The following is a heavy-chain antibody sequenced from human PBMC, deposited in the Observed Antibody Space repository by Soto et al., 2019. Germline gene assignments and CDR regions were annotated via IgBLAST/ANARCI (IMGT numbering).Heavy chain of an antibody. CDR2: IYYSGST. CDR3: ARDLGYSGYDLGLSAFDI. CDR1: GGSVSSGSYY. J-gene: IGHJ3*02. Sequence: SETLSLTCTVSGGSVSSGSYYWSWIRQPPGKGLEWIGYIYYSGSTNYNPSLKSRVTISVDTSKNQFSLKLSSVTAADTAVYYCARDLGYSGYDLGLSAFDIWGQGTMVTVSS. D-gene: IGHD5-12*01. V-gene: IGHV4-61*01.